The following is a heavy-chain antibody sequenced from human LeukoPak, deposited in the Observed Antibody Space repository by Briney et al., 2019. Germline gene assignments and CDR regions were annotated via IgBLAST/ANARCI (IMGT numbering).Heavy chain of an antibody. CDR1: GFTFSNYA. CDR2: ISGSGGST. J-gene: IGHJ4*02. CDR3: AKESVAGTGYFDY. Sequence: PGGSLRLSCAASGFTFSNYAMNWVRQAPGKGLEWVSGISGSGGSTYYADSVKGRFTISRDNSKNTLYLQMNSLRAEDTAVYYCAKESVAGTGYFDYWGQGTLVTVSS. D-gene: IGHD6-19*01. V-gene: IGHV3-23*01.